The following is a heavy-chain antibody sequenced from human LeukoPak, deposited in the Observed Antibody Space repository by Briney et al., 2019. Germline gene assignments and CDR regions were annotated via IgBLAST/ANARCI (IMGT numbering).Heavy chain of an antibody. CDR2: IWYDGSNK. J-gene: IGHJ4*02. D-gene: IGHD6-19*01. Sequence: GGSLRLSCAASGFTFSSYGMHWVRQAPGKGLEWVAVIWYDGSNKYYADSVKGRFTISRDNSKNTLYLQMNSLRAEDTAVYYCARDPVAGYIFDYWGQGTLVTVSS. CDR3: ARDPVAGYIFDY. V-gene: IGHV3-33*01. CDR1: GFTFSSYG.